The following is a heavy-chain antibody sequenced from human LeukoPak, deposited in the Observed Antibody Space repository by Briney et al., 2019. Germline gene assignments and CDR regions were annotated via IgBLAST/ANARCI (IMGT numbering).Heavy chain of an antibody. J-gene: IGHJ4*02. CDR1: GFTFSSYA. CDR2: ISGSGGST. CDR3: AKDGGDYDILTSRYPFDY. V-gene: IGHV3-23*01. D-gene: IGHD3-9*01. Sequence: GGSLRLSCAASGFTFSSYAMSWVRQAPGKGLEWVSAISGSGGSTYYADSVKGRFTISRDNSKNTLYLQMNSLRAEDTAVYYCAKDGGDYDILTSRYPFDYWGQGTLVTVSS.